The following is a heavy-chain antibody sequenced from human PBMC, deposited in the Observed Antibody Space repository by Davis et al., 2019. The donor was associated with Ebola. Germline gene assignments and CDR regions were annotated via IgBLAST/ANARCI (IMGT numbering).Heavy chain of an antibody. CDR2: INHSGST. V-gene: IGHV4-34*01. D-gene: IGHD6-6*01. CDR3: AGHVTSYKWVDP. J-gene: IGHJ5*02. Sequence: MPSETLSLTCAVYGGSFSGYYWSWIRQPPGKGLEWIGEINHSGSTNYNPSLKSRVTISVDTSKNQFSLKLSSVTAADTAVYYCAGHVTSYKWVDPWGQGTLVAVSS. CDR1: GGSFSGYY.